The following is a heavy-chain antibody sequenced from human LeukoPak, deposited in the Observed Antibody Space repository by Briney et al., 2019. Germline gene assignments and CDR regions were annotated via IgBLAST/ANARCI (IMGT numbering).Heavy chain of an antibody. J-gene: IGHJ4*02. CDR2: MNPNSGNT. Sequence: ASVKVSCKASGYTFTSNDINWVRQATGQGLEWMGWMNPNSGNTGYAQKFQGRVTITRNTSISTAYMELSSLRSEDTAVYYCARLGIVGAPPLYYFDYWGQGPLVPVPS. D-gene: IGHD1-26*01. V-gene: IGHV1-8*03. CDR1: GYTFTSND. CDR3: ARLGIVGAPPLYYFDY.